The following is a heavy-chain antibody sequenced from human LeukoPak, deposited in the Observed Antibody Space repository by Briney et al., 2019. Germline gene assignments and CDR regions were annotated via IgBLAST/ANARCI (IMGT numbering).Heavy chain of an antibody. D-gene: IGHD3-16*01. CDR3: ARGGDRFLYYYYYYMDV. Sequence: SETLSLTCTVSGGSISSYYWSWIRQPPGKGLGWIGYIYYSGSTNYNPSLKSRVTISVDTSKNQFSLKLSSVTAADTAVYYCARGGDRFLYYYYYYMDVWGKGTTVTVSS. CDR2: IYYSGST. CDR1: GGSISSYY. V-gene: IGHV4-59*01. J-gene: IGHJ6*03.